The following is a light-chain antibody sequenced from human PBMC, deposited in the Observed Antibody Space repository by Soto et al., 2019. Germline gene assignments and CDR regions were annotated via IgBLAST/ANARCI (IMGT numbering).Light chain of an antibody. V-gene: IGKV1-27*01. J-gene: IGKJ3*01. CDR1: QDIRNF. Sequence: DIQMTQSPTSLSASVGDRVTITCRASQDIRNFVAWYQQKPGKAPKLLIYAASTLQSRVPSRFSGSGSGTDFTLTINSLQPEDVATYSCQKYSSVPVFGPGTKVEI. CDR2: AAS. CDR3: QKYSSVPV.